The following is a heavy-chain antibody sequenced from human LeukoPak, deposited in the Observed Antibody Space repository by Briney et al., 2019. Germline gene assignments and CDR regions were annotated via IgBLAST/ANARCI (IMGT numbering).Heavy chain of an antibody. CDR2: IIPICGTA. Sequence: SVKVSCKASGGTFSSYAISWVRQAPGQGLECMGGIIPICGTANYAQKFQGRVTITTDESTSTDYMELSSLRSEDPAVYYCARAYCSGGSCYSDYYYMDVWGKGTTVTVSS. V-gene: IGHV1-69*05. D-gene: IGHD2-15*01. CDR1: GGTFSSYA. CDR3: ARAYCSGGSCYSDYYYMDV. J-gene: IGHJ6*03.